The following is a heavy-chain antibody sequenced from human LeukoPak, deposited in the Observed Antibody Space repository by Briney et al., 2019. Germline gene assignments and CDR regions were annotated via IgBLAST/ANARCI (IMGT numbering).Heavy chain of an antibody. Sequence: GGSLRLSCAASGFTFSNYEMNWVRQAPGKGLEWVSYISSSGSTIYYADSVKGRFTISRDNAKNTLYLQMNSLRGEDTAVYYCISGYSLDYWGQGTLVTVSS. J-gene: IGHJ4*02. CDR2: ISSSGSTI. CDR3: ISGYSLDY. D-gene: IGHD3-22*01. V-gene: IGHV3-48*03. CDR1: GFTFSNYE.